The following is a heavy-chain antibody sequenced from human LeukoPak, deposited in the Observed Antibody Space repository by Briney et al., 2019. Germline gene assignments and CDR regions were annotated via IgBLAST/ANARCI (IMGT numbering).Heavy chain of an antibody. J-gene: IGHJ4*02. D-gene: IGHD6-6*01. CDR1: GFTFGSYA. CDR2: ISVSGGNT. V-gene: IGHV3-23*01. Sequence: GGSLRLSCAGSGFTFGSYAMNWVRQAPGKGLEWVSLISVSGGNTFYADSVKGRFTISRDNSKKTLYLQMNSLRAEDTATYYCARNREYSSSSDYWGQGTLVTVSS. CDR3: ARNREYSSSSDY.